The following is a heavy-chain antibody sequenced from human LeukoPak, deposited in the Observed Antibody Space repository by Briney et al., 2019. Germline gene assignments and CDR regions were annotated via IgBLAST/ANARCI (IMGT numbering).Heavy chain of an antibody. CDR2: MNPNSGNT. CDR3: TRSAYCSSTSCYKDWYIPQNWFDP. CDR1: GYTFTSYD. V-gene: IGHV1-8*03. D-gene: IGHD2-2*02. J-gene: IGHJ5*02. Sequence: ASVKVSCKASGYTFTSYDINWVRQATGQGLEWMGWMNPNSGNTGYAQKFQGRVTITRNTSISTAYMELSSLRSEDTAVYYCTRSAYCSSTSCYKDWYIPQNWFDPWGQGTLVSVSS.